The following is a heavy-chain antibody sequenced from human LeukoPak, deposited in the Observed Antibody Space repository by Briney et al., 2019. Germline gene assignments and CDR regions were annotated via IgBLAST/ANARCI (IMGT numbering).Heavy chain of an antibody. D-gene: IGHD3-3*01. CDR2: ISGSGDNT. V-gene: IGHV3-23*01. CDR3: ARVGYYDFWSGLIPHTYYMDV. Sequence: GGSLRLSCAASGLTFSSYAMSWVRQAPGKGLEWVSAISGSGDNTYYSDSVKGRFTVSRDNAKDSLFLQMNSLRAEDTAVYYCARVGYYDFWSGLIPHTYYMDVWGKGTTVTVSS. CDR1: GLTFSSYA. J-gene: IGHJ6*03.